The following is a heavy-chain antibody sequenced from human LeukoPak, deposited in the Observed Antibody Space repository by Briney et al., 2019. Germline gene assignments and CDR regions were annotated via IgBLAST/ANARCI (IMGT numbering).Heavy chain of an antibody. D-gene: IGHD6-6*01. J-gene: IGHJ4*02. Sequence: SETLSLTCTVSGYSISSGYYWGWIRQPPGKGLEWIGEINHSGTTNYNPSLKSRVTISVDTSKNQFSLKLSSVTAADTAVYYCARVAGAARPYFDYWGQGTLVTVSS. CDR1: GYSISSGYY. CDR2: INHSGTT. V-gene: IGHV4-38-2*02. CDR3: ARVAGAARPYFDY.